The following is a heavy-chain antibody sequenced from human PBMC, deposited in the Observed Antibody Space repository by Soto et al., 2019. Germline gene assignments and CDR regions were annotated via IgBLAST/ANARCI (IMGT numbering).Heavy chain of an antibody. CDR1: GYTFTGHY. CDR2: ICPESGAT. CDR3: GRGRSGQIVVFY. D-gene: IGHD5-12*01. Sequence: ASVKVSCKASGYTFTGHYIHWVRQAPEQGPEWMGEICPESGATRYAQKFQGRVTMTRDMSITTVYMELNNLSTDDTAVYYCGRGRSGQIVVFYWGQGTPVTVSS. J-gene: IGHJ4*02. V-gene: IGHV1-2*02.